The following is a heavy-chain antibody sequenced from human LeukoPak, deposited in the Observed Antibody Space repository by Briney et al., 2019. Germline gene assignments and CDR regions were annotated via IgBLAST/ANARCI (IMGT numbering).Heavy chain of an antibody. D-gene: IGHD2-21*02. CDR3: ATDRWGDRRFDY. Sequence: ASVKVSCKVSGYTLTELSMHWVRQAPGKGLEWMGGFDPEDGETIYAQKFQGRVTMTEDTSTDTAYMELSSLRSEDTAVYYCATDRWGDRRFDYWGQGTLVTVSS. CDR1: GYTLTELS. CDR2: FDPEDGET. J-gene: IGHJ4*02. V-gene: IGHV1-24*01.